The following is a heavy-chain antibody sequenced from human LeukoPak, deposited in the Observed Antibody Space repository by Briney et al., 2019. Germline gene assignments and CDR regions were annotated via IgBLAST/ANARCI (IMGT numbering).Heavy chain of an antibody. D-gene: IGHD3-22*01. V-gene: IGHV3-23*01. CDR1: RFTFSSYG. J-gene: IGHJ4*02. Sequence: GGSLRLSCAASRFTFSSYGMSWGREARGKEVEWVTGISGSGSNTYYADSVKGRFTISRDNSKNTLYLQMNSLRAEVTAVDCCARDLSLIALTDWGQGTLVTVSS. CDR2: ISGSGSNT. CDR3: ARDLSLIALTD.